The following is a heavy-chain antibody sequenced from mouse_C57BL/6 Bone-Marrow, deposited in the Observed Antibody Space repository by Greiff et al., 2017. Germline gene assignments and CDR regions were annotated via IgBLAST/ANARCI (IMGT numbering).Heavy chain of an antibody. CDR1: GYTFTDYY. V-gene: IGHV1-77*01. D-gene: IGHD1-1*01. Sequence: QVQLQQSGAELVKPGASVKISCKASGYTFTDYYINWVKQRPGQGLEWIGKIGPGSGSTYYNEKFKGKDTLTADKSSSTAYMQLSSLTSEDSAVYFCARSITTVVAPSYWYCDVWGTGTTVTVSS. J-gene: IGHJ1*03. CDR3: ARSITTVVAPSYWYCDV. CDR2: IGPGSGST.